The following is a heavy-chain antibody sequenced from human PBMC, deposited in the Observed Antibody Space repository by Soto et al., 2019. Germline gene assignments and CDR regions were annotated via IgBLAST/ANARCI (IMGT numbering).Heavy chain of an antibody. V-gene: IGHV2-5*01. CDR2: IYWNDDQ. Sequence: QITLKESGPTLVKPTQTLTLTCTFSGFSLSTIAVGVGWIRQPPGKALEWVALIYWNDDQRYSPSLQNRLTITKDTSKNQVVLTMTNMDPVDTATYYCAHTHIIETKSGHNWFDPWGQGTLVTVSS. CDR1: GFSLSTIAVG. CDR3: AHTHIIETKSGHNWFDP. J-gene: IGHJ5*02. D-gene: IGHD1-7*01.